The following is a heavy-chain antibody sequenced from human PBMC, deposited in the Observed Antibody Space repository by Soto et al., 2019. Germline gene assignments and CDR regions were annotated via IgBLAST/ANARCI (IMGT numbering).Heavy chain of an antibody. CDR1: GFTFSSYA. Sequence: EVQLLESGGGLVQPGGSLRLSCAASGFTFSSYAMSWVRQAPGKGLEWVSAISGSGGSTYYADSVKGRFTISRDNSTNTLYLQMISLRAEDTAVYYCAKDEVVRDNRAFDNWGQGTMVTVSS. V-gene: IGHV3-23*01. CDR3: AKDEVVRDNRAFDN. CDR2: ISGSGGST. J-gene: IGHJ3*02. D-gene: IGHD2-2*01.